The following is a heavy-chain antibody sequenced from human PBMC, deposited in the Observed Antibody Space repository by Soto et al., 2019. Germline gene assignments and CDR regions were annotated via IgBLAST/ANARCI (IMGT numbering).Heavy chain of an antibody. Sequence: GGSLRLSCAASGFTFTRYSMNWVRQAPGKGLEWVSSISSTTNYIYYADSMKGRFTVSRDNAKNSVYLEMNSLSAEDTALYYCARESEVLTSSFDYWGQGTMVTVSS. J-gene: IGHJ4*02. CDR1: GFTFTRYS. CDR2: ISSTTNYI. V-gene: IGHV3-21*01. CDR3: ARESEVLTSSFDY.